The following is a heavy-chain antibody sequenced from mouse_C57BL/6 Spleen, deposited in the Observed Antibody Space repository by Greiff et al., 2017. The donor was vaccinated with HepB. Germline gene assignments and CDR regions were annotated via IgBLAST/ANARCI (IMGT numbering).Heavy chain of an antibody. Sequence: QVQLQQSGPELVKPGASVKISCKASGYAFSSSWMNWVKQRPGKGLEWIGRIYPGDGDTNYNGKFKGKATLTADKSSSTAYMQLSSLTSEDSAVYFCARSGGLRLPDYWGQGTTLTVSS. CDR1: GYAFSSSW. D-gene: IGHD3-2*02. CDR2: IYPGDGDT. J-gene: IGHJ2*01. CDR3: ARSGGLRLPDY. V-gene: IGHV1-82*01.